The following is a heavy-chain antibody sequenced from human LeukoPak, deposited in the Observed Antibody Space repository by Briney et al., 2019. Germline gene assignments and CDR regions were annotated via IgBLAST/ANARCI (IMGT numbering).Heavy chain of an antibody. V-gene: IGHV3-48*04. Sequence: GGSLRLSCAASGLTFSSYSMNWVRQAPGKGLEWVSHISSSSNSIYYADSVKGRFTISRDSANNSLFLEMNSLRAEDTAVYYCARDFYGDFGYDYWGQGALVTVSS. J-gene: IGHJ4*02. CDR2: ISSSSNSI. CDR1: GLTFSSYS. CDR3: ARDFYGDFGYDY. D-gene: IGHD4-17*01.